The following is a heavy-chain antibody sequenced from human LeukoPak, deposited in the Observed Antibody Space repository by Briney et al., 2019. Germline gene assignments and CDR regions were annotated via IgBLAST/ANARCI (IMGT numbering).Heavy chain of an antibody. CDR1: GFTFNYYA. D-gene: IGHD5-18*01. CDR3: AKQEDTAMASLIYYYYYGMDV. J-gene: IGHJ6*02. CDR2: ISGSGGST. Sequence: GGSLTLSCSASGFTFNYYAMSWVRQAQGQGLEWVLAISGSGGSTYYADSVKGRFTISRDNSKNTLYLQMNSLRAEDTAVYYCAKQEDTAMASLIYYYYYGMDVGGQGTTVTVSS. V-gene: IGHV3-23*01.